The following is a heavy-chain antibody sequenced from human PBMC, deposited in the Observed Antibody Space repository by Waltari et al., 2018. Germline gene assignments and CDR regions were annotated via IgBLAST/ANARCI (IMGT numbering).Heavy chain of an antibody. Sequence: QVQLQDSGPGLVKPSGTLSLTCAVSGGSIRRSNWLSWVRQPPGKGLEWIGEIYHSGSTNYNPSLKSRVTISVDKSKNQFSLKLSSVTAADTAVYYCAKMSVWSSGWYLGYWGQGTLVTVSS. CDR1: GGSIRRSNW. D-gene: IGHD6-19*01. CDR3: AKMSVWSSGWYLGY. J-gene: IGHJ4*02. CDR2: IYHSGST. V-gene: IGHV4-4*02.